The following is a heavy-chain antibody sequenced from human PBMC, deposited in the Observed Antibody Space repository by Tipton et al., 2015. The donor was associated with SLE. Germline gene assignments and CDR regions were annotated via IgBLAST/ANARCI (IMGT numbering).Heavy chain of an antibody. V-gene: IGHV4-61*05. Sequence: LRLSCTVSGGSISAYSFYWGWIRQPPGKGLEWIGYMYYSGSSSYNPSLKSRVTISLDTSKNQFSLKLRSVTAADTAVYYCARESGDLWGQGTLVTVSS. CDR3: ARESGDL. J-gene: IGHJ5*02. D-gene: IGHD1-26*01. CDR2: MYYSGSS. CDR1: GGSISAYSFY.